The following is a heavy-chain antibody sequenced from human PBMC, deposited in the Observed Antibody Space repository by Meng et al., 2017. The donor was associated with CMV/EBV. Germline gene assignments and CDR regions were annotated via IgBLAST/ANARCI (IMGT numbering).Heavy chain of an antibody. J-gene: IGHJ4*02. CDR1: GFTFSNYW. V-gene: IGHV3-74*01. Sequence: GESRKISGAASGFTFSNYWMHWVRQPPGKGLVWVSRIISDGSSTNYADSVKGRFTISRDNAKNTLYLQMNSLRAEDTAVYYCARDGQRTTLTPFDYWGQGTLVTVSS. CDR2: IISDGSST. D-gene: IGHD4-17*01. CDR3: ARDGQRTTLTPFDY.